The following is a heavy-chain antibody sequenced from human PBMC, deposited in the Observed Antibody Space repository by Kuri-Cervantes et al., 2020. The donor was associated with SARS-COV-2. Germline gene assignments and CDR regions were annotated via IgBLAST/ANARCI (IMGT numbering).Heavy chain of an antibody. CDR1: GFTFSGHW. CDR3: ARDPMDYGDYSSPTGLFYYYYGMDV. J-gene: IGHJ6*02. D-gene: IGHD4-17*01. Sequence: ESLKISCAASGFTFSGHWIHWVRQAPGKGLVWVSRINPDGSYANNADSVKGRFTLSRDNAKNMLFLQMNSLRAEDTAVYYCARDPMDYGDYSSPTGLFYYYYGMDVWGQGTTVTVSS. V-gene: IGHV3-74*01. CDR2: INPDGSYA.